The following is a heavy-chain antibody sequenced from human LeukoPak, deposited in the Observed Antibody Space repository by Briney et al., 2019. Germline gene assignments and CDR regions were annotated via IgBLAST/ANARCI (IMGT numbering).Heavy chain of an antibody. CDR2: MNPNSGDT. Sequence: ASVKVSCKASGYTFTSYDINWVRQATGQGLEWLGWMNPNSGDTGYSQNFQGRVTMTRDTSIDTAYMELTSLRYEDTAVYYCARDYYGSKSSSFDPWGQGTLVTVSS. D-gene: IGHD3-10*01. V-gene: IGHV1-8*01. CDR1: GYTFTSYD. CDR3: ARDYYGSKSSSFDP. J-gene: IGHJ5*02.